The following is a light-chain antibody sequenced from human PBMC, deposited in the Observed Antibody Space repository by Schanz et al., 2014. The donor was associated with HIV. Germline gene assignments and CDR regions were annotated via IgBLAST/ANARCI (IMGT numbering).Light chain of an antibody. V-gene: IGKV3-20*01. Sequence: EIVLTQSPGTLSLSPGDRATLSCRASQSVRSTYLAWYRQKPGQAPSLVMYGASSRATGIPDRFSGSGSGTDFTLTISRLEPEDFAVYYCQQYGSSPLFGQGTRLEIK. CDR2: GAS. J-gene: IGKJ5*01. CDR3: QQYGSSPL. CDR1: QSVRSTY.